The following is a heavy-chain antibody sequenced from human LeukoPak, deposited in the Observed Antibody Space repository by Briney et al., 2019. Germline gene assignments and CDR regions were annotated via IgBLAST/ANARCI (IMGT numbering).Heavy chain of an antibody. J-gene: IGHJ4*02. D-gene: IGHD3-3*01. Sequence: PGGSLRLSCAASGFTFSSYAMHWVRQAPGKGLEWVAVISYDGSNKYYADSVKGRFTISRDNSKNTLYLQMNSLRAEDTAVCYCAREGFFATYDYWGQGTLVTVSS. CDR3: AREGFFATYDY. CDR2: ISYDGSNK. CDR1: GFTFSSYA. V-gene: IGHV3-30*04.